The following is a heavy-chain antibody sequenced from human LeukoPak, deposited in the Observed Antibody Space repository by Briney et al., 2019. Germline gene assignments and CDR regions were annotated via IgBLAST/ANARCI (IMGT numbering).Heavy chain of an antibody. V-gene: IGHV3-7*05. CDR3: ASGTYY. D-gene: IGHD1-26*01. CDR1: GFTFSNYW. CDR2: IKHDGSGK. Sequence: PGGSLRLSCAASGFTFSNYWMSWVRQAPGKGLEWVANIKHDGSGKYYVDSVKGRFTISRDNAKNSLYLQMKSLRAEDTAVYYCASGTYYWGQGTLVTVSS. J-gene: IGHJ4*02.